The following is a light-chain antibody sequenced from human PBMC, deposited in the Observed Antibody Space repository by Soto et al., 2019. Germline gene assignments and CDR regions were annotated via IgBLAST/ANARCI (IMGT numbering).Light chain of an antibody. Sequence: EIVLTQSPATLSLSPGERATLSCRASQSVSSYLAWYQQKPGQAPRLLIYDASNRATGIPARFSGSGSGTDFILTSSSLEPEDFAVYYCQQRSSWPLTFGGGTKLEIK. J-gene: IGKJ4*02. CDR3: QQRSSWPLT. CDR2: DAS. V-gene: IGKV3-11*01. CDR1: QSVSSY.